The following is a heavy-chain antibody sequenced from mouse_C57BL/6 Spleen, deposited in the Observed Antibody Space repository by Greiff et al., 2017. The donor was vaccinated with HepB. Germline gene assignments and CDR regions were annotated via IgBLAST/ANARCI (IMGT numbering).Heavy chain of an antibody. J-gene: IGHJ4*01. CDR2: IWSDGST. CDR3: ARHPPVYDGYAMDY. V-gene: IGHV2-6-1*01. D-gene: IGHD2-12*01. Sequence: VKLMESGPGLVAPSQSLSITCTVSGFSLTSYGVHWVRQPPGKGLEWLVVIWSDGSTTYNSALKSRLSISKDNSKSQVFLKMNSLQTDDTAMYYCARHPPVYDGYAMDYWGQGTSVTVSS. CDR1: GFSLTSYG.